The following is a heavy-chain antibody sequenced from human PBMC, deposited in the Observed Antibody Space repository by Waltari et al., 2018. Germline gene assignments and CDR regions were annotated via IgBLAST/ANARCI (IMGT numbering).Heavy chain of an antibody. Sequence: QVQLQESGPGLVKPSETLSLTCAVSGYPISSGFYWGWFRQPPGKGLEWIGSIYHSGSTYYNPSLKSRVSLSVDTSTNQFSLNLISVTAADTALYYCARDRGAADYIDYWGQGTLVTVSS. J-gene: IGHJ4*02. V-gene: IGHV4-38-2*02. CDR3: ARDRGAADYIDY. D-gene: IGHD3-10*01. CDR2: IYHSGST. CDR1: GYPISSGFY.